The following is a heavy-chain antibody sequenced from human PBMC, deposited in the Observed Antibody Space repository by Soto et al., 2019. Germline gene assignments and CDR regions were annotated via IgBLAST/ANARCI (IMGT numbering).Heavy chain of an antibody. J-gene: IGHJ3*02. V-gene: IGHV3-9*01. D-gene: IGHD6-19*01. Sequence: EVQLVESGGGLVLPGRSLRLSCAASGFTFDDYAMHWVRQAPGKGLEWVSGISWNSGSIGYADSVKGRFTISRDNAKNSLYLQMNSLRAEDTALYYCAKDIGAVAGRGNAFDIWGQGTMVTVSS. CDR1: GFTFDDYA. CDR2: ISWNSGSI. CDR3: AKDIGAVAGRGNAFDI.